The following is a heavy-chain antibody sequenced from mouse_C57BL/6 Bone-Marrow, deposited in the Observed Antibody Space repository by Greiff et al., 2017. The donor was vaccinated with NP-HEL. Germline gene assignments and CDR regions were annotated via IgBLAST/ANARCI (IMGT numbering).Heavy chain of an antibody. V-gene: IGHV5-9*01. CDR3: ASHYGSSPYWYFDV. D-gene: IGHD1-1*01. J-gene: IGHJ1*03. Sequence: EVTLVESGGGLVKPGGSLKLSCAASGFTFRSYTMSWVRQTPEKRLAWVATISGGGGNPYYPDSVKGRFTISSDNAKNTLYLQMSSLRSEDTALYDCASHYGSSPYWYFDVWGTGTTVTVSS. CDR2: ISGGGGNP. CDR1: GFTFRSYT.